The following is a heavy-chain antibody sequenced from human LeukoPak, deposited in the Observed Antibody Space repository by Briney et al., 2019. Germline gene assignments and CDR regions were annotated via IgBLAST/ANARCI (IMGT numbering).Heavy chain of an antibody. CDR3: AKDFSPWRWLLSPLDY. CDR1: GFTFDDYA. D-gene: IGHD5-24*01. Sequence: PGGSLRLSCAASGFTFDDYAMHWVRQPPGRGLEWVSGISYNGDNIAYADSVKGRFTISRDNAKNSLYLQMNGLRAEDTALYYCAKDFSPWRWLLSPLDYWAQGTLVTVSS. CDR2: ISYNGDNI. V-gene: IGHV3-9*01. J-gene: IGHJ4*02.